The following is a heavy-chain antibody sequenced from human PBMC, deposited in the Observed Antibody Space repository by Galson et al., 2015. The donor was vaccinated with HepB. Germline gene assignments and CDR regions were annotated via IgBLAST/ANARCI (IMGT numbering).Heavy chain of an antibody. J-gene: IGHJ3*02. V-gene: IGHV1-69*13. D-gene: IGHD2-2*03. CDR3: ATSTVQTLDIVVVPAAPDAFDI. Sequence: SVKVSCKASGGTFSSYAISWVRQAPGQGLEWMGGIIPIFGTANYAQKFQGRVTITADESTSTAYMELSSLRSEDTAVYYCATSTVQTLDIVVVPAAPDAFDIWGQGTMVTVSS. CDR1: GGTFSSYA. CDR2: IIPIFGTA.